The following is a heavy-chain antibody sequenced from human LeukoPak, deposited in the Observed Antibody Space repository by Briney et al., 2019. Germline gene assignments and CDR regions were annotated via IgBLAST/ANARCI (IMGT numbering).Heavy chain of an antibody. CDR1: GGSFSGYY. Sequence: SETLSLTCAVYGGSFSGYYWSWIRQPPGKGLEWIGEINHSGSTNYNPSLKSRVTISVDTSKNQFSLKLSSVTAADTAVYYCARSRRNSWSIVATITLFDYWGQGTLVTVSS. V-gene: IGHV4-34*01. CDR3: ARSRRNSWSIVATITLFDY. CDR2: INHSGST. D-gene: IGHD5-12*01. J-gene: IGHJ4*02.